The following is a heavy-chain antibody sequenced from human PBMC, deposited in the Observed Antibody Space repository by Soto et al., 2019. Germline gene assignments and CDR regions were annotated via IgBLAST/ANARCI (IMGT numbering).Heavy chain of an antibody. CDR3: VKKFSSNYASFDT. D-gene: IGHD6-6*01. V-gene: IGHV3-23*01. J-gene: IGHJ3*02. Sequence: EVQLSESGGGLVQPGGSLRLSCAASGFSFSSYAMSWVRQAPGKGLVWVSAISASGNTPYYADSVKGRFTISRDNSKNTLHLQMDSLRAEDTAVYYCVKKFSSNYASFDTWGPGTMVTVSS. CDR2: ISASGNTP. CDR1: GFSFSSYA.